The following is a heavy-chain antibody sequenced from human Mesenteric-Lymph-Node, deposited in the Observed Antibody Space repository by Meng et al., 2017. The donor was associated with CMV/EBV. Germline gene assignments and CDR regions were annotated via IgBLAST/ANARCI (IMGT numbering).Heavy chain of an antibody. CDR1: GGSIISDNW. D-gene: IGHD5-12*01. Sequence: CAVSGGSIISDNWWSWVRQPPGKGLEWVGEIYHRGNTNFNPSLKSRVTISVDTSKNQFSLILSSVTAADTAVYYCARDSSGYATFDYWGQGSLVTVSS. CDR3: ARDSSGYATFDY. J-gene: IGHJ4*02. CDR2: IYHRGNT. V-gene: IGHV4-4*02.